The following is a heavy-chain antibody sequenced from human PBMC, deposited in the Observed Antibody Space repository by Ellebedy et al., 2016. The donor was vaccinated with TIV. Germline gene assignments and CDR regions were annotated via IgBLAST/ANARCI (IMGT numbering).Heavy chain of an antibody. CDR1: GGTFSSYA. J-gene: IGHJ6*02. V-gene: IGHV1-18*01. CDR2: ISAYNGNT. D-gene: IGHD3-10*01. CDR3: ARGLWFAYSMDV. Sequence: ASVKVSCKASGGTFSSYAISWVRQAPGQGLEWMGWISAYNGNTNYAQKLQGRVTMTTDTSTSTAYMELRSLRSDDTAVYYCARGLWFAYSMDVWGQGTTVTVSS.